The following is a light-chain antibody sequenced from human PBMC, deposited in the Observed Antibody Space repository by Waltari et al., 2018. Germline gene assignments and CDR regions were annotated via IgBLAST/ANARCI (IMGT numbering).Light chain of an antibody. Sequence: QSALTQPRSVSGSPGQSVTISCTGTSSNVGTYDYVSRDQQYPRKPPKLIIFDVSKRPSGVPDRFSGSKSDNTASLTISGLQPADEADYYCCSYAGQYTWVFGGGTKLTVL. CDR2: DVS. CDR3: CSYAGQYTWV. V-gene: IGLV2-11*01. J-gene: IGLJ3*02. CDR1: SSNVGTYDY.